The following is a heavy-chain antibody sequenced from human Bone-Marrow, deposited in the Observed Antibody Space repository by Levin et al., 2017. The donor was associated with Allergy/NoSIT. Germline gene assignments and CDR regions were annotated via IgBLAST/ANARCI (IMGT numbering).Heavy chain of an antibody. Sequence: PSQTLSLTCTVSGGSISSSSYYWGWIRQPPGKGLEWIGSIYYSGSTYYNPSLKSRVTISVDTSKNQFSLNLSSVTAADTAVYYCARLRVVDGYKGGYFDYWGQGTLVTVSA. D-gene: IGHD5-24*01. CDR2: IYYSGST. CDR3: ARLRVVDGYKGGYFDY. CDR1: GGSISSSSYY. V-gene: IGHV4-39*01. J-gene: IGHJ4*02.